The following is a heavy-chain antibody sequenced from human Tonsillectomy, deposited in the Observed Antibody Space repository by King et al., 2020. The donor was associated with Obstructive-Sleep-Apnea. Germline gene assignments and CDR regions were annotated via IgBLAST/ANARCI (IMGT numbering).Heavy chain of an antibody. CDR3: ASDVGLTIFGVTPYYYYGMDV. D-gene: IGHD3-3*01. J-gene: IGHJ6*02. CDR1: GFTFSSCA. V-gene: IGHV3-30*04. Sequence: VQLVESGGGVVQPGRSLRLSCAASGFTFSSCAMHWVRQAPGNGLEWVAVISYDGNNTYYADSVKGRFTISRDNSKNTLYLQMNSLRPEDTAVYYCASDVGLTIFGVTPYYYYGMDVWGQGTTVTVSS. CDR2: ISYDGNNT.